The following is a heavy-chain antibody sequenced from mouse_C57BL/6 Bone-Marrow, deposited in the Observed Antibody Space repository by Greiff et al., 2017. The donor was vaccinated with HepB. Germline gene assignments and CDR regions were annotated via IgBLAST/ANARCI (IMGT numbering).Heavy chain of an antibody. CDR1: GFTFSDYY. J-gene: IGHJ2*01. V-gene: IGHV5-16*01. CDR2: INYDGSST. CDR3: ARGGNWDGFDY. D-gene: IGHD4-1*01. Sequence: DVKLVESEGGLVQPGSSMKLSCTASGFTFSDYYMAWVRQVPEKGLEWVANINYDGSSTYYLDSLKSRFIISRDNAKNILYLQMSSLKSEDTATYYCARGGNWDGFDYWGQGTTLTVSS.